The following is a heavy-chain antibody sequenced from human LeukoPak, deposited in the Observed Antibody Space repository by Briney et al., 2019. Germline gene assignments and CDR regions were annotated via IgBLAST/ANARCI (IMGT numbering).Heavy chain of an antibody. CDR3: VKGGQYSSSSHFDY. D-gene: IGHD6-6*01. CDR1: GFTISLYA. CDR2: IRSKGVST. V-gene: IGHV3-64D*09. Sequence: PGGSLRLSCSASGFTISLYAMHWVRQAPGKGLEYVSGIRSKGVSTYYADSVKGRFTISRDNSKDTMFLQMSSLRPEDTAVYYCVKGGQYSSSSHFDYWGQGTLVTVSS. J-gene: IGHJ4*02.